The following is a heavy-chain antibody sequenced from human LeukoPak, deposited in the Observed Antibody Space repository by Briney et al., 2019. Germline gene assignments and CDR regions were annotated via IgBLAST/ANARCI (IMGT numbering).Heavy chain of an antibody. CDR2: MHYSGST. J-gene: IGHJ3*02. CDR1: GDSISSYY. Sequence: SETLSLTCTVSGDSISSYYWSWIRQPPGKGLEWIGYMHYSGSTNYNPSLKSRVTISVDTSKNQFSLKLSSVTAADTAVYYCARGGMATINAFDIWGKGKMVTVSS. V-gene: IGHV4-59*12. CDR3: ARGGMATINAFDI. D-gene: IGHD5-24*01.